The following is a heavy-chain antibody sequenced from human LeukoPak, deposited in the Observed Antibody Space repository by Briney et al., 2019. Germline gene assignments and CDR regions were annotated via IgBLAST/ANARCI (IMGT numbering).Heavy chain of an antibody. D-gene: IGHD6-19*01. CDR2: IQSDGNEK. CDR1: GFTFRDYW. J-gene: IGHJ6*02. Sequence: PGGSLRLSCGASGFTFRDYWMSWVRQAPGKGLEWVANIQSDGNEKNYIDSVQGRFTISRDNAKTSLYLQMNSLRAEDTAAYYCARDSAVATYYGVDVWGQGTTVTVSS. CDR3: ARDSAVATYYGVDV. V-gene: IGHV3-7*01.